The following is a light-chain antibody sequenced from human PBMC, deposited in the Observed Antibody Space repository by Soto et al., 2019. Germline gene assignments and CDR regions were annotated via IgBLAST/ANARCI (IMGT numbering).Light chain of an antibody. Sequence: QSVLTQPPSTSGTPGQRVTISCSGSSSNIGGNAVNWYQQLPGTAPKLLMYRSNQRPSGVPDRFSGSKSGTSASLAISGLQSEEEADYYCEAWDDSLKGPVFGGGTKLTVL. CDR1: SSNIGGNA. CDR3: EAWDDSLKGPV. V-gene: IGLV1-44*01. J-gene: IGLJ3*02. CDR2: RSN.